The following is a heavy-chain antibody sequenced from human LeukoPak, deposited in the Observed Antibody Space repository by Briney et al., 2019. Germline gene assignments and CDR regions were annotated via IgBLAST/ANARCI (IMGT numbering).Heavy chain of an antibody. CDR1: GFTFSSYG. J-gene: IGHJ4*02. V-gene: IGHV3-33*01. CDR3: ARDAVYSSSWQYY. D-gene: IGHD6-13*01. CDR2: IWYDGSNK. Sequence: PGGSLRLSCAASGFTFSSYGMYWVRQAPGKGLEWVAVIWYDGSNKYYADSVKGRFTISRDNSKNTLYLQMNSLRAEDTAVYYCARDAVYSSSWQYYWGQGTLVTVSS.